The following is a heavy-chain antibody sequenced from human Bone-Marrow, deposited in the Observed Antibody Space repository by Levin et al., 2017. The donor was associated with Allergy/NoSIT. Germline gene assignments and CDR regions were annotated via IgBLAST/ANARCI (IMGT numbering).Heavy chain of an antibody. CDR2: IRSKANSFAT. D-gene: IGHD3-9*01. Sequence: QPGGSLRLSCAASGFSFSGSTIQWVRQAPGKGLEWVGRIRSKANSFATTYAASMKGRFTISRDDSRNTAFLHMNSLKTEDTALYYCTRHTLRYDAFDIWGQGTMVTVSS. J-gene: IGHJ3*02. V-gene: IGHV3-73*01. CDR3: TRHTLRYDAFDI. CDR1: GFSFSGST.